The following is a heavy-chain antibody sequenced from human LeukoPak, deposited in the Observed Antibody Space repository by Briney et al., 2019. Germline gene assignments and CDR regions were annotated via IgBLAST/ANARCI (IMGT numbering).Heavy chain of an antibody. CDR3: ASLAVAGLSEGY. CDR2: IYYSGST. D-gene: IGHD6-19*01. V-gene: IGHV4-39*01. CDR1: GGSISSDSYY. Sequence: PSETLSLTCTVSGGSISSDSYYWAWIRQPPGKGLEWIASIYYSGSTYYNPSLKGRVTISVDTSRNQFSLKLSSVTAADTAVYYCASLAVAGLSEGYWGQGTLVTVSS. J-gene: IGHJ4*02.